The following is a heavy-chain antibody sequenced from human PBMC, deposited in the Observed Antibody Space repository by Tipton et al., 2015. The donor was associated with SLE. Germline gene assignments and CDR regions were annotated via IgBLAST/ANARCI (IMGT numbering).Heavy chain of an antibody. J-gene: IGHJ3*02. CDR1: GFTFSSYA. CDR3: ALRGSGYYHDAFDI. Sequence: SLRLSCAASGFTFSSYAMHWVRQAPGKGLEWVAVMSYDGSNKYYADSVKGRFTISRDNSKNTLYLQMNSLRAEDTAVYYCALRGSGYYHDAFDIWGQGTMVTVSS. V-gene: IGHV3-30*04. CDR2: MSYDGSNK. D-gene: IGHD3-22*01.